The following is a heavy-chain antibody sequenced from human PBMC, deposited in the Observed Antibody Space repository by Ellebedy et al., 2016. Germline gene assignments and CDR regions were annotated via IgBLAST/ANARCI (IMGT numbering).Heavy chain of an antibody. Sequence: ASVKVSCKASGYTFTGYYMHWVRQAPGQGLEWMGWISAYNGNTNYAQKLQGRVTMTTDTSTSTAYMELRSLRSDDTAVYYCARTLMTTVTTGWFDPWGQGTLVTVSS. CDR3: ARTLMTTVTTGWFDP. CDR2: ISAYNGNT. J-gene: IGHJ5*02. V-gene: IGHV1-18*04. CDR1: GYTFTGYY. D-gene: IGHD4-17*01.